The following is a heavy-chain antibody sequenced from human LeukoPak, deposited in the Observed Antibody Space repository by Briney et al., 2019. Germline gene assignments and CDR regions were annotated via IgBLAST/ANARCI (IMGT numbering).Heavy chain of an antibody. D-gene: IGHD3-3*01. CDR2: ISYDGSNE. CDR3: ARGAPRNYDFWSGPFDY. Sequence: PGRSLRLSCAASGFTFSNYAMHWVRQAPGKGLEWVALISYDGSNECYADSVKGRFTISRDNSKNTLYLQMNGLRGEDTAVYYCARGAPRNYDFWSGPFDYWGQGSLVTVSS. CDR1: GFTFSNYA. J-gene: IGHJ4*02. V-gene: IGHV3-30-3*01.